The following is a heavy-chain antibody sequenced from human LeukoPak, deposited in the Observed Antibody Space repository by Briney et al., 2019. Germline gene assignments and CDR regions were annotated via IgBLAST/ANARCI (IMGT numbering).Heavy chain of an antibody. D-gene: IGHD3-10*01. Sequence: SETLSLTCTVSGASISSYYWSWIRQPPGKGLEWIGYIYYTGSTNYNPSLKSRVTLSVDTSKSQFSLKLSSVTAADTAVYYCARHRSYYGSGSYYRGWFDPWGQGTLVTVSS. CDR1: GASISSYY. J-gene: IGHJ5*02. CDR2: IYYTGST. CDR3: ARHRSYYGSGSYYRGWFDP. V-gene: IGHV4-59*08.